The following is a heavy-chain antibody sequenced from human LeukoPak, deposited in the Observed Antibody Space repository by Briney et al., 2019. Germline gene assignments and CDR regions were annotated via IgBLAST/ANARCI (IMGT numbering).Heavy chain of an antibody. Sequence: GGSLRLSCAASGFTFSDYDMHWVRQATGKGLEWVSAIGTAGDTYYTGSVKGRFTISRENAKNSLYLQMNSLRAGDTAVYYCAXVAXERVGGVYYFDYWGQGTLVTVSS. CDR2: IGTAGDT. CDR3: AXVAXERVGGVYYFDY. D-gene: IGHD1-1*01. J-gene: IGHJ4*02. CDR1: GFTFSDYD. V-gene: IGHV3-13*01.